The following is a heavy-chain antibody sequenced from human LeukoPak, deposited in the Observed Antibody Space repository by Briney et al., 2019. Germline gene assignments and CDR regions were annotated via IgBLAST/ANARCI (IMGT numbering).Heavy chain of an antibody. CDR2: ISSSSSYI. V-gene: IGHV3-21*04. CDR1: GFTFSSYS. D-gene: IGHD3-22*01. Sequence: PGGSLRLSCAASGFTFSSYSMNWVRQAPGKGLEWVSSISSSSSYIYYADSVKGRFTIPRDNPKNTLYLQMNSLRAEDTAVYFCAKRGVVIRVILVGFHKEAYYFDSWGQGALVTVSS. CDR3: AKRGVVIRVILVGFHKEAYYFDS. J-gene: IGHJ4*02.